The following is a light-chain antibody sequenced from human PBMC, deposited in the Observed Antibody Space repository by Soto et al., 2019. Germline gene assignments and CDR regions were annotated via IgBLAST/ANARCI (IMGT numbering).Light chain of an antibody. V-gene: IGKV1-33*01. CDR1: QDISNY. Sequence: DIQMTQSPSSLSSSVGDRVTITFLASQDISNYLNWYQQKPGKAPKLLIYDASNLETGVPSRFSGSGSGTDFTFTISSLQSEDIATYYCQQYDNLPLTFGGGTRLGIK. J-gene: IGKJ5*01. CDR2: DAS. CDR3: QQYDNLPLT.